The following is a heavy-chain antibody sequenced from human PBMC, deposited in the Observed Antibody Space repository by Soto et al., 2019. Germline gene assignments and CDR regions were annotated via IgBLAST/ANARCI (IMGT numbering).Heavy chain of an antibody. J-gene: IGHJ4*02. Sequence: QLQLQESGSGLVKPSQTLSLTCAVSGGSISSGGYSWSWIRQPPGKGLEWIGYMYHSGSTYYNPSLKSRVTISIARSKNQFSLKLSSVTVADTAGYYFVRVPDYWGQGILVTVSS. D-gene: IGHD2-2*01. CDR2: MYHSGST. CDR3: VRVPDY. V-gene: IGHV4-30-2*01. CDR1: GGSISSGGYS.